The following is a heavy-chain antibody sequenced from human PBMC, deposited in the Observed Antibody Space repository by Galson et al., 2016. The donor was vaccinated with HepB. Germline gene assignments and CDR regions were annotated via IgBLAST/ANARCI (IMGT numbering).Heavy chain of an antibody. CDR3: AREFNTGSFFYL. CDR2: AYHSGNS. V-gene: IGHV4-30-2*01. CDR1: GGSISSGGYS. D-gene: IGHD1-26*01. J-gene: IGHJ5*02. Sequence: LSLTCVVSGGSISSGGYSWSWVRQPPGKGLEWIGYAYHSGNSEYNPSLRSRVSLSVDRSKNQFSLKLSSVTAADTAVYYCAREFNTGSFFYLWGQGTLVIVSS.